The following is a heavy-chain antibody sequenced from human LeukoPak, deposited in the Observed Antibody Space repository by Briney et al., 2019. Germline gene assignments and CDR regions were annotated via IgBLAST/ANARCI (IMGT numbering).Heavy chain of an antibody. CDR1: GYSFTSYW. J-gene: IGHJ6*02. CDR2: IYPGDSDT. D-gene: IGHD2-2*02. CDR3: ARTVVPAAIDYYGMDV. V-gene: IGHV5-51*01. Sequence: GESLKISCKGSGYSFTSYWIGWVRQMPGKGLEWMGIIYPGDSDTRYSPSFQGQVTISADKSISPAYLQWTSLKASDTAMYYCARTVVPAAIDYYGMDVWGQGTTVTVSS.